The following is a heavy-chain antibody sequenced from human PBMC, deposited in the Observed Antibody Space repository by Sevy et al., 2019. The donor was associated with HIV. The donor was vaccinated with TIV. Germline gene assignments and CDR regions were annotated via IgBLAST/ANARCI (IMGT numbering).Heavy chain of an antibody. CDR3: ARGDCSSTSCYSYYYGMDV. D-gene: IGHD2-2*01. CDR2: ISYDGSNK. J-gene: IGHJ6*02. CDR1: GFTFSSYA. Sequence: GGSLRLSCAASGFTFSSYAMHWVRQAPGKGLERVAVISYDGSNKYYADSVKGRFTISRDNSKNTLYLQMNSLRAEDTAVYYCARGDCSSTSCYSYYYGMDVWGQGTTVTVSS. V-gene: IGHV3-30*04.